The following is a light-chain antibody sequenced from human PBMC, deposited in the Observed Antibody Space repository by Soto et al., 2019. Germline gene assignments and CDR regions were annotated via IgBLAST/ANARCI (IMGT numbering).Light chain of an antibody. V-gene: IGKV1-39*01. CDR2: AAS. CDR3: QRSFSTALT. CDR1: QSISSY. J-gene: IGKJ4*01. Sequence: DIQMTQSPSSLSASVGVRVTITCRASQSISSYLHWYQQKPGAAPKLLIYAASSFQSGVPSRFSCSGSGTDFPLTISSLQPEDFATYYCQRSFSTALTFGGGTKVEIK.